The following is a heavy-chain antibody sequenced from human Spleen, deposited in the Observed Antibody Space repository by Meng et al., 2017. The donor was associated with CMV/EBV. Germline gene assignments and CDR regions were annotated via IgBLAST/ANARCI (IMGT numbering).Heavy chain of an antibody. D-gene: IGHD1-1*01. CDR2: ISGGNGGST. Sequence: GESLKISCAASGFTFSNYGMSWVRQAPGKGLEWVSAISGGNGGSTYYADSVKGRFTISRDASKNTLSLQLNSLRFEDTAIYYCAKDQDNWNGWYFDFWGQGLLVTVSS. CDR3: AKDQDNWNGWYFDF. V-gene: IGHV3-23*01. J-gene: IGHJ4*02. CDR1: GFTFSNYG.